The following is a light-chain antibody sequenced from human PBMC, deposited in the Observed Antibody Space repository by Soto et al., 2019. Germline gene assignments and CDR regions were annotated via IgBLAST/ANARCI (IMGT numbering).Light chain of an antibody. CDR3: QQLNSYPGYT. Sequence: DIQLTQSPSFLSASVGDRVTITCRASQGISSYLAWYQQKPGKAPKLLIYAASTLQSGVPSRFSGSGSGTEVTLTISSLQTEDFATYYCQQLNSYPGYTFGQGTKLEIK. CDR2: AAS. V-gene: IGKV1-9*01. J-gene: IGKJ2*01. CDR1: QGISSY.